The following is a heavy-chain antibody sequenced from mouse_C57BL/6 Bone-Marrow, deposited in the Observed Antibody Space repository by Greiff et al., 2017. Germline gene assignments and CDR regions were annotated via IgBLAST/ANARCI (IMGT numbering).Heavy chain of an antibody. D-gene: IGHD1-1*01. Sequence: EVQLQQSGAELVRPGASVKLSCTVSGFNIKDDYSYWVKQRLEQGLVWIGWIEPENGDTEYASKFQGKASITADTSPNTAYLQFRCLTSEDTADYYCTTLHRPSYCYSSSPYFDYWGQGTTLTVSS. J-gene: IGHJ2*01. CDR1: GFNIKDDY. CDR2: IEPENGDT. V-gene: IGHV14-4*01. CDR3: TTLHRPSYCYSSSPYFDY.